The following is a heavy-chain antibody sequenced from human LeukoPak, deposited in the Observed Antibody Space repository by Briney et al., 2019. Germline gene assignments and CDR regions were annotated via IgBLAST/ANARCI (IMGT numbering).Heavy chain of an antibody. CDR3: TRHFFSE. CDR1: GFTISDHY. Sequence: GSLRLSCAASGFTISDHYMDWVRQAPGKGLEWVGRSRNKADSYTTYYAASVKGRFTISRDDSKNSLYLQMNSLKAEDTAVYYCTRHFFSEWGQGTLVTVSS. J-gene: IGHJ4*02. CDR2: SRNKADSYTT. D-gene: IGHD3-3*02. V-gene: IGHV3-72*01.